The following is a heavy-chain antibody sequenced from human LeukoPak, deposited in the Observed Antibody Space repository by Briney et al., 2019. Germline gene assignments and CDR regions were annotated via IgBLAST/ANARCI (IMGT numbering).Heavy chain of an antibody. CDR3: ATSTVTHTRDP. V-gene: IGHV1-2*02. CDR2: INPYSGAL. D-gene: IGHD1-1*01. Sequence: ASLKVSCQPSGYTSTDVYLNCVPQAPGQGLEWMGWINPYSGALIYAQRFQGRVTTTWDTSIGPAYMELTRLTSDDTAVYYCATSTVTHTRDPWGQGTLVTVSS. J-gene: IGHJ5*02. CDR1: GYTSTDVY.